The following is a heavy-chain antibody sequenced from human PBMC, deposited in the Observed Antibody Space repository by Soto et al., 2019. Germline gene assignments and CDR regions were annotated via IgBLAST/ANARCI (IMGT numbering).Heavy chain of an antibody. CDR2: ISSNGGST. J-gene: IGHJ4*02. CDR1: GFTFSNYA. D-gene: IGHD5-18*01. CDR3: ASAKGDTGMVFRPTY. V-gene: IGHV3-64*04. Sequence: PGGSLRLSCSASGFTFSNYAMHWVRQAPGKGLEYVSAISSNGGSTYYADSVKGRFTISRDNSKNTLYLQMNSLRAEDTAVYYCASAKGDTGMVFRPTYWGQGTLVTVSS.